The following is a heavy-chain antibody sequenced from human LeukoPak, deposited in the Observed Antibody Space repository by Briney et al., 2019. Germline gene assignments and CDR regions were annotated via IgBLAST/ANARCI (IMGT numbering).Heavy chain of an antibody. CDR3: ARGVVVPAAIPPAYYYGMDV. J-gene: IGHJ6*02. D-gene: IGHD2-2*02. CDR1: GGSFSGYY. CDR2: INHSGST. V-gene: IGHV4-34*01. Sequence: SETLSLTRAVYGGSFSGYYWSWIRQPPGKGLEWIGEINHSGSTNYNPSLKSRVTISVDTSKNQFSLKLSSVTAADTAVYYCARGVVVPAAIPPAYYYGMDVWGQGTTVTVSS.